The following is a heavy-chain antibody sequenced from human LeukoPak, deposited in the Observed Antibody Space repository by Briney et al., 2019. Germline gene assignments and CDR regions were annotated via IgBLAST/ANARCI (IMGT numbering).Heavy chain of an antibody. CDR1: GFTFSSYS. J-gene: IGHJ6*02. Sequence: GGSLRLSCAASGFTFSSYSMNWVRQAPGKGLEWVSSISSSSSYIYYADSVKGRFTISRDNAKNSLYLQMNSLRAEDTAVYYCARDGAKYCSSTSCYLYYYGMDVWGQGTTVTVSS. CDR3: ARDGAKYCSSTSCYLYYYGMDV. CDR2: ISSSSSYI. D-gene: IGHD2-2*01. V-gene: IGHV3-21*01.